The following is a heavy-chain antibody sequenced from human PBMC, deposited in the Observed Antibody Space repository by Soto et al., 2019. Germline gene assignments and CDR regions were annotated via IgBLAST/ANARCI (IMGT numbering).Heavy chain of an antibody. D-gene: IGHD2-2*01. CDR3: ARDRCDMSTSCYAGNWFDP. CDR1: GGTFSSYT. CDR2: IIPILGIA. Sequence: QVPLVQSGAEVKKPGSSVKVSCKASGGTFSSYTISWVRQAPGQGLEWMGRIIPILGIANYAQKFQGRVTITADKSTSTAYMELSSLRSEDTAVYYCARDRCDMSTSCYAGNWFDPWGQGTLVTVSS. V-gene: IGHV1-69*08. J-gene: IGHJ5*02.